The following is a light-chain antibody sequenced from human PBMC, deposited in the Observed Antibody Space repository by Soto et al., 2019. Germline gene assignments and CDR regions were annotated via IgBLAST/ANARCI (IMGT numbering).Light chain of an antibody. CDR1: SSDVGSYNR. Sequence: QSALTQPPSVSGSPGQSVTISCTGTSSDVGSYNRVSWYQQPPGTAPKLMIYEVSNRPSGVPDRFSGSKSGNTASLTISGLQAEDEADYYRSSSTGSSTYVFGTGTKVTVL. CDR2: EVS. V-gene: IGLV2-18*02. CDR3: SSSTGSSTYV. J-gene: IGLJ1*01.